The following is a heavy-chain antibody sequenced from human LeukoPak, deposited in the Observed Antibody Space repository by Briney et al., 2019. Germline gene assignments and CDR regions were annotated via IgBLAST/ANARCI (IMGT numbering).Heavy chain of an antibody. V-gene: IGHV1-69*13. CDR3: ARGAEDTAMGLFDY. CDR1: GGTFSSYA. D-gene: IGHD5-18*01. J-gene: IGHJ4*02. CDR2: IIPIFGTA. Sequence: ASVKVSCKASGGTFSSYAISWVRQAPGQGLEWMGGIIPIFGTANYAQKFQGRVTITADESTSTAYMELSSLRSEDTAVYYCARGAEDTAMGLFDYWGQGLLVTVSS.